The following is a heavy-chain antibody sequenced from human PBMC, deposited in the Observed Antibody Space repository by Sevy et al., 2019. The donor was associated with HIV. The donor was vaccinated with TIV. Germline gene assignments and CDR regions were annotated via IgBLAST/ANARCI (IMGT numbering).Heavy chain of an antibody. V-gene: IGHV4-38-2*02. CDR2: IYHSGST. CDR1: GYSISSGNY. D-gene: IGHD3-3*01. CDR3: ARVIFDFWRDKMALDAFDI. J-gene: IGHJ3*02. Sequence: SETLSLTCTVSGYSISSGNYWGWIRQPPGKGLEWIGSIYHSGSTYYNPSLKSRVTISVDTSKNQFSLKLSSVTAADTAVYYCARVIFDFWRDKMALDAFDIWGQGTMVTVSS.